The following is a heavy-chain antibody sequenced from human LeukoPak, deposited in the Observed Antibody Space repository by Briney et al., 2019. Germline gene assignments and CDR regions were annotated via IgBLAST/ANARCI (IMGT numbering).Heavy chain of an antibody. CDR2: IYYSGST. Sequence: SETLSLTCTVSGGSISSSSYYWGWIRQPPGKGLEWIGSIYYSGSTYYNPSLKSRVTISVDTSKNQFSLKLSSVTAADTAVYYCARDLYSSSWYLFRAFDTWGQGTMVTVSS. J-gene: IGHJ3*02. CDR1: GGSISSSSYY. CDR3: ARDLYSSSWYLFRAFDT. D-gene: IGHD6-13*01. V-gene: IGHV4-39*07.